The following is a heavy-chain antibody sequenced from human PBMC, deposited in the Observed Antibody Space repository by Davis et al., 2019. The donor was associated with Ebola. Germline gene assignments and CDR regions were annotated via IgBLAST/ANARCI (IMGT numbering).Heavy chain of an antibody. CDR2: ISYSGSS. J-gene: IGHJ3*02. D-gene: IGHD3-10*01. CDR1: GGSISSDY. CDR3: ARDLYGWSSFDI. V-gene: IGHV4-59*01. Sequence: SETLSLTCTVSGGSISSDYWSWIRQPPGKGLEWIGYISYSGSSNYNPSLKSRVTISVDTSKNQFSLKLSSVTAADTAVYYCARDLYGWSSFDIWGQGTMVTVSS.